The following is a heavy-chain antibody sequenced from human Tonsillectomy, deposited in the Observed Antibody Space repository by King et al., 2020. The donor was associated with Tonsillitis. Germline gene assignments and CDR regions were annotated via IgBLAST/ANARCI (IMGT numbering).Heavy chain of an antibody. J-gene: IGHJ5*02. Sequence: VQLVESGGGLVQPGRSLRLSCAASGFTFDDYAMHWVRQAPGKGLEWVSGISWNSGSIGYADSVKGRFTISRDNAKNSLYLQMNSLRAEDTALYYCAKEGGYCSGGSCPNWFDPWGQGTLVTVSS. CDR3: AKEGGYCSGGSCPNWFDP. CDR1: GFTFDDYA. V-gene: IGHV3-9*01. D-gene: IGHD2-15*01. CDR2: ISWNSGSI.